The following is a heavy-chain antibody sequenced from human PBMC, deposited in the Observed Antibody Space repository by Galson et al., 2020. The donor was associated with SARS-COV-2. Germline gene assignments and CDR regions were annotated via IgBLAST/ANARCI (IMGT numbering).Heavy chain of an antibody. CDR1: GYTFGNYW. CDR3: VTTTTDSYYYYMDV. CDR2: IHPVDSDT. J-gene: IGHJ6*03. V-gene: IGHV5-51*01. Sequence: HGESLKISCKGSGYTFGNYWLGWVRQMPGKGLEWMGIIHPVDSDTRYSPSFQGQVTMSVDKSISTAYLQWNSLKASDTAIYYCVTTTTDSYYYYMDVWGKGTTVTVSS. D-gene: IGHD1-26*01.